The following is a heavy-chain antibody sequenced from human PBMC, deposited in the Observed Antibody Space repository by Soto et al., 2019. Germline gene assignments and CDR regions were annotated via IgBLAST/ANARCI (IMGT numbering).Heavy chain of an antibody. CDR1: GFTFSSYE. Sequence: PGGSLRLSCAASGFTFSSYEMNWVRQAPGKGLEWVSYISSSGSTIYYADSVKGRFTISRDNANNSLYLQMNSLRAEDTAVYYCAREMLRGVRFDYWGQGTLVTVSS. CDR2: ISSSGSTI. V-gene: IGHV3-48*03. CDR3: AREMLRGVRFDY. D-gene: IGHD3-10*01. J-gene: IGHJ4*02.